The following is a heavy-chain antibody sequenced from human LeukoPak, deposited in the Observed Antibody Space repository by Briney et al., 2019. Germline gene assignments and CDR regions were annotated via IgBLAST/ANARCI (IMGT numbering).Heavy chain of an antibody. Sequence: PGGSLRLSCAASGFTFSTYWVHWVRQAPGKGLEWVGRTRNKANSYTTEYAASVKGRFTISRDDSKNSLYLQMNSLKTEDTAVYYCARGRVYYDILTGYYPWSYYFDYWGQGTLVTVSS. CDR2: TRNKANSYTT. D-gene: IGHD3-9*01. CDR3: ARGRVYYDILTGYYPWSYYFDY. CDR1: GFTFSTYW. V-gene: IGHV3-72*01. J-gene: IGHJ4*02.